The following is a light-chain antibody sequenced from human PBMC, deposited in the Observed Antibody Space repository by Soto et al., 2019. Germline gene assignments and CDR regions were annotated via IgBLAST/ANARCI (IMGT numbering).Light chain of an antibody. Sequence: EIVLTQSPGTLSLSPGERVTLSCRASQSVNSSYLAWYQHKPGQAPRLLIYGASTRATAIPDRFSGSGSGTDFTLTIARLEPGDFAVYYCQQYGNPPQTFGQGTKVDIK. J-gene: IGKJ1*01. CDR1: QSVNSSY. CDR2: GAS. V-gene: IGKV3-20*01. CDR3: QQYGNPPQT.